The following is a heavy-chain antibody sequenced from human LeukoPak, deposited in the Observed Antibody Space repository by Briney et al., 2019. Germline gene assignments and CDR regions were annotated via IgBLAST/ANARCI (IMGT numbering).Heavy chain of an antibody. D-gene: IGHD5-18*01. CDR2: INWNGGST. V-gene: IGHV3-20*04. CDR3: ARASRSGYSYGLGSYYFDY. Sequence: GGSLRLSCAASGFTFSSYSMNWVRQAPGKGLEWVSGINWNGGSTGYADSVKGRFTISRDNAKNSLYLQMNSLRAEDRAVYFCARASRSGYSYGLGSYYFDYWGQGTLVTVSS. CDR1: GFTFSSYS. J-gene: IGHJ4*02.